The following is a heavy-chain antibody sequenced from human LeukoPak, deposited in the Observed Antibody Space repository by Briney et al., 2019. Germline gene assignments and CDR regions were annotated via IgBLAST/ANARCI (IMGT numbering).Heavy chain of an antibody. D-gene: IGHD1-26*01. CDR2: IFYSGST. Sequence: SETLSLTCTVSGGFISGYYWSWIRQPPGKGLEWIGYIFYSGSTNYNPSLKSRVTISVDTSKNQFSLKLSSVTAADTAVYYCARGEWDLLFDYWGQGTLVTVSS. CDR3: ARGEWDLLFDY. J-gene: IGHJ4*02. CDR1: GGFISGYY. V-gene: IGHV4-59*01.